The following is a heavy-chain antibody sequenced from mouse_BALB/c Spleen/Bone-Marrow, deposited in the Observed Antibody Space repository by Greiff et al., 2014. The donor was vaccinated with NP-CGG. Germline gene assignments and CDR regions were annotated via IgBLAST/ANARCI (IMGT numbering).Heavy chain of an antibody. J-gene: IGHJ1*01. CDR1: GYTFTTYW. CDR3: ARGLRDWYFDV. V-gene: IGHV1-7*01. D-gene: IGHD2-4*01. CDR2: INPSTGNT. Sequence: VQRVESGAELAKPGASVKMSCKASGYTFTTYWIHWVKQRPGQGLEWIGYINPSTGNTEYNQKFRDRATLTADKSSSTPYMQLSRLTSEDSAVYYCARGLRDWYFDVWGAGTTVTVSS.